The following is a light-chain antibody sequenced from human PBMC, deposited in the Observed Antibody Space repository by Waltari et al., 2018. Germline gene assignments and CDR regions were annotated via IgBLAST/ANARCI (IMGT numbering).Light chain of an antibody. Sequence: QSALPQPRSVSGSPGQSVTISCTGTSSAVGGYNYVSWYQQHPGKAPKLMIYDVNKRPSGVPDRFSGSKSGNTASLTISGLQAEDEADYYCCSYAGSNTYVFGTGTEVTVL. CDR2: DVN. CDR1: SSAVGGYNY. J-gene: IGLJ1*01. V-gene: IGLV2-11*01. CDR3: CSYAGSNTYV.